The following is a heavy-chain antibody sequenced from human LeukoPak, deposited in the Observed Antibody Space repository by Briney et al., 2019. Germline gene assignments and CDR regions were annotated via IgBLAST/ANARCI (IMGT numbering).Heavy chain of an antibody. CDR2: INPNSGGT. CDR1: GYTFTDYY. D-gene: IGHD5-12*01. CDR3: ARAIYSGYDFDY. J-gene: IGHJ4*02. V-gene: IGHV1-2*02. Sequence: ASVKVSCKASGYTFTDYYMHWVRPAAGQGLEWMGWINPNSGGTNYAQKFQGRVTMTRDTSISTAYMELSRLRSDDTAVYYCARAIYSGYDFDYWGQGTLVTVSS.